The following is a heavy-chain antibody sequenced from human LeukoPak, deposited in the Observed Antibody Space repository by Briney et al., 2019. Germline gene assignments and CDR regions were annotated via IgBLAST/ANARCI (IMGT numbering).Heavy chain of an antibody. D-gene: IGHD5-18*01. CDR2: IYYSGST. CDR1: GGSISSSSYY. CDR3: ARGDGYSYYYYYGMDV. Sequence: SETLSLTCTVSGGSISSSSYYWGWIRQPPGKGLEWIGSIYYSGSTYYNPSLKSRVTISVDTSKNQFSLKLSSVTAADTAVYYCARGDGYSYYYYYGMDVWSQGTTVTVSS. J-gene: IGHJ6*02. V-gene: IGHV4-39*07.